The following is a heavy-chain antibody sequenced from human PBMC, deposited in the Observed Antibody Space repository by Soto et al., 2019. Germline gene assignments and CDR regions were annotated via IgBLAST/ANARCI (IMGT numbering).Heavy chain of an antibody. V-gene: IGHV4-59*08. D-gene: IGHD4-17*01. CDR1: GCSISSYY. Sequence: PSETLSLTCTVSGCSISSYYWSWIRQPPGKGLEWIGYIYYSGSTYYNPSLKSRVTISVDTSKNQFSLKLSSVTAADTAVYYCARHRSTVTTNYYGMDVWGQGTTVTVSS. CDR2: IYYSGST. CDR3: ARHRSTVTTNYYGMDV. J-gene: IGHJ6*02.